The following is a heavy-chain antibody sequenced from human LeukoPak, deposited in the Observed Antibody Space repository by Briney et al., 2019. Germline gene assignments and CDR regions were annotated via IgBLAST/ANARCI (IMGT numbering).Heavy chain of an antibody. CDR3: TTEQAYSYGSDLGCI. CDR1: GFTFSNAW. Sequence: GGSLRLSCAASGFTFSNAWMSWVRQAPGKGLEWVGRIKSKTDGGTTDYAAPVKGRFTISRDDSKNTLYLQMNSLKTEDTAVYYCTTEQAYSYGSDLGCIWGQGTMVTVSS. V-gene: IGHV3-15*01. J-gene: IGHJ3*02. D-gene: IGHD5-18*01. CDR2: IKSKTDGGTT.